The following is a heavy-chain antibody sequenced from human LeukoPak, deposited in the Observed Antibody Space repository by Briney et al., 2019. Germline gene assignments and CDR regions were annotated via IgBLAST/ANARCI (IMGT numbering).Heavy chain of an antibody. CDR1: GSXXXXY. CDR3: ARDKYDQRSSSSGGDY. J-gene: IGHJ4*02. Sequence: GSXXXXYWSWIRXPPGKGLEWIGEINHSGSTNYNPSLKSRVTISVDTSKNQFSLKLSSVTAADTAVYYCARDKYDQRSSSSGGDYWGQGTLVTVSS. CDR2: INHSGST. D-gene: IGHD6-6*01. V-gene: IGHV4-34*01.